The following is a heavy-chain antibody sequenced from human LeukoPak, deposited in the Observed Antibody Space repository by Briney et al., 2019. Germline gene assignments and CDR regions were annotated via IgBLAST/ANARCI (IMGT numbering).Heavy chain of an antibody. D-gene: IGHD3-22*01. CDR2: INSDGSRI. J-gene: IGHJ4*02. CDR1: GITFSNYW. Sequence: TGGSLRLSCAASGITFSNYWMHWVRQAPGKGLEWVSRINSDGSRITYADSVKGRFTISRDNAKNTLYLQMNSLRVEDTAVYYCASSLVITRDWGQGTLVTVSS. CDR3: ASSLVITRD. V-gene: IGHV3-74*01.